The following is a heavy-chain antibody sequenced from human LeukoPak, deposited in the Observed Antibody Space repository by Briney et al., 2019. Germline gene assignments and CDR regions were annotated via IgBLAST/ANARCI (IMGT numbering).Heavy chain of an antibody. CDR2: ISGSGDST. J-gene: IGHJ4*02. D-gene: IGHD6-13*01. V-gene: IGHV3-23*01. Sequence: PGGSLRLSCAASGFTFTSYVMSWVRQAPGKGLEWVSTISGSGDSTYYADSVKGRFTISRDNSKNTVYLQMNSLTAEDTAVYYCAKYHGAASGDFDYWGQGTLVTVSS. CDR1: GFTFTSYV. CDR3: AKYHGAASGDFDY.